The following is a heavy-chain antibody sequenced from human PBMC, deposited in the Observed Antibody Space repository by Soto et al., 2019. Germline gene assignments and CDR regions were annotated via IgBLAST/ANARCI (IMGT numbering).Heavy chain of an antibody. V-gene: IGHV1-69*13. J-gene: IGHJ6*02. D-gene: IGHD6-19*01. CDR2: IIPIFCTA. CDR3: ASSPRTYSSGWPDYYYYGMDV. Sequence: SVKVSCKASGGTFSSYAISWVRQAPGQGLEWMGGIIPIFCTANYAQKFQGRVTITADESTSTAYMELSSLRSEDTAVYYCASSPRTYSSGWPDYYYYGMDVWGQGTTVTAP. CDR1: GGTFSSYA.